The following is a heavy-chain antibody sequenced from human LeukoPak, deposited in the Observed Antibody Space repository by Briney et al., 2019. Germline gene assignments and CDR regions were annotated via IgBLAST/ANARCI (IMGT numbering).Heavy chain of an antibody. Sequence: SETLSLTCAVYGGSFSGYYWSWIRQPPGKGLEWIGEINHSGSTNYNPSPKSRVTISVDTSKNQFSLKLSSVTAADTAVYYCASCSGGSCYLVPYFDYWGQGTLVTVSS. J-gene: IGHJ4*02. CDR2: INHSGST. CDR3: ASCSGGSCYLVPYFDY. CDR1: GGSFSGYY. V-gene: IGHV4-34*01. D-gene: IGHD2-15*01.